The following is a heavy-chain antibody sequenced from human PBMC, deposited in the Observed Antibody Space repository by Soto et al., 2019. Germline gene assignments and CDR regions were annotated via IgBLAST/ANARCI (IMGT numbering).Heavy chain of an antibody. CDR3: ATLVMWYCSGSYYNLVYYFGY. CDR2: ISGSGGST. CDR1: GFTFSGYA. V-gene: IGHV3-23*01. J-gene: IGHJ4*02. Sequence: GGSLRLSCAASGFTFSGYAMSWVRQAPGKGLEWVSAISGSGGSTYYADSVKGRFTISRDNSKNTLYLQMNSLRAEDTAVYYCATLVMWYCSGSYYNLVYYFGYRGQRILVTGSS. D-gene: IGHD3-10*01.